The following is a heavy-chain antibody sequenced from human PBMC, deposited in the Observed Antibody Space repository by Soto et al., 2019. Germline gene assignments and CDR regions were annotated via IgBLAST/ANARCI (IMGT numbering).Heavy chain of an antibody. CDR2: IIPIFGKST. J-gene: IGHJ4*02. CDR1: GGTFSSYA. D-gene: IGHD3-10*01. Sequence: ASVKVSCKASGGTFSSYAISWVRQAPGQGLEWMGGIIPIFGKSTYYADSVKGRFTISRDNSKNTLYLHMHSLRAEDTAVYFCAQNGGSGTFYAFDYWGPGTLVTVSS. V-gene: IGHV1-69*05. CDR3: AQNGGSGTFYAFDY.